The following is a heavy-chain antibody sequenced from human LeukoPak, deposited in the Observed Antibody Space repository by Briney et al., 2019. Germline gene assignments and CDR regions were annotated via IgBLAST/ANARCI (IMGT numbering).Heavy chain of an antibody. Sequence: GGSLRLSCAASGFTFSSYAMSWVRQAPGKGLEWVSVIGDSGGSTYYADSVKGRFTISRDNSKNTLYLQMNSLRAEDTAVYYCARTYTNNAGYYLYWGQGTLVTVSS. D-gene: IGHD3-22*01. V-gene: IGHV3-23*01. J-gene: IGHJ4*02. CDR1: GFTFSSYA. CDR2: IGDSGGST. CDR3: ARTYTNNAGYYLY.